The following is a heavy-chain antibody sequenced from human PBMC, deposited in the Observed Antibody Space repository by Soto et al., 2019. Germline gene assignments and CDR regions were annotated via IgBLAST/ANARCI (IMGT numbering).Heavy chain of an antibody. CDR1: GFTFSSYS. CDR3: ARWYSSGSHAFDI. J-gene: IGHJ3*02. Sequence: GGSLRLSCAASGFTFSSYSMNWVRQAPGKGLEWVAYISSSSSTIYYADSVKGRFTISRDNAKNSLYLQMNSLRAEDTAVYYCARWYSSGSHAFDIWGQGTMVTVSS. D-gene: IGHD6-19*01. V-gene: IGHV3-48*01. CDR2: ISSSSSTI.